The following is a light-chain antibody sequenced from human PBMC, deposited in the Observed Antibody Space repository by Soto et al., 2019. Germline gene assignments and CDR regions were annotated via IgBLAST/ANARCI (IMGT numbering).Light chain of an antibody. CDR1: SSDVGGYNY. J-gene: IGLJ1*01. CDR2: EVN. CDR3: SSYAGSRNV. Sequence: QSALTQPPSASGSPGQSVAISCTGTSSDVGGYNYVSWYQQHPGKAPKLMIYEVNKRPSGVPDRFSGSKSGNTASLTVSGLQAEDEADYYGSSYAGSRNVFGTGTKV. V-gene: IGLV2-8*01.